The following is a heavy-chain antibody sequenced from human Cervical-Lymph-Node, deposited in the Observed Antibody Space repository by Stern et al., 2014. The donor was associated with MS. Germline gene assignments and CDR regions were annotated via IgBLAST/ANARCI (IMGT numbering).Heavy chain of an antibody. CDR3: VRALGSSSFRYWFDP. V-gene: IGHV4-4*02. J-gene: IGHJ5*02. CDR2: IYQSGTT. D-gene: IGHD6-13*01. CDR1: GDSISSSNW. Sequence: QVQLQESGPGLVKPSGTLSLTCAVSGDSISSSNWWSWVRQSPGKGLAWVGAIYQSGTTNYNSPLKSRLTISADNSKNQFSLKLTSVTAADTAVYYCVRALGSSSFRYWFDPWGQGTLVIVSS.